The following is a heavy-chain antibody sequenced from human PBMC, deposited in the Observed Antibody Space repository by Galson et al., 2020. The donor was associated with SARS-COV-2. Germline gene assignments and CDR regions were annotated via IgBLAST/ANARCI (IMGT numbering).Heavy chain of an antibody. CDR1: GYIFSNYG. CDR3: ARDAPGVLKWLAHPDY. J-gene: IGHJ4*02. D-gene: IGHD3-3*01. Sequence: ASVKVSCKTSGYIFSNYGISWVRQAPGQGLEWVGWVSGYNGHTAYAQSLQDRVTMTTDTATTTGYMELRNLRSDDTAMYYCARDAPGVLKWLAHPDYWGQGTLITVSS. V-gene: IGHV1-18*04. CDR2: VSGYNGHT.